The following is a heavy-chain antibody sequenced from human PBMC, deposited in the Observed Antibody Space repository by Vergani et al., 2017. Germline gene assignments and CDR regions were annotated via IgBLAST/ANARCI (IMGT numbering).Heavy chain of an antibody. V-gene: IGHV4-31*03. Sequence: QVQLQESGPGLVKPSQTLSLTCTVSGGSISSGGYYWSWIRQHPGKGLEWIGYIYYSGSTYYNPSLKSRVTISVDTSKNQFSLKLSSVTAADTAVYYCARGGDDLHVYYYYFMDVWGKGTTVTVSS. CDR2: IYYSGST. J-gene: IGHJ6*03. CDR3: ARGGDDLHVYYYYFMDV. CDR1: GGSISSGGYY. D-gene: IGHD2-21*01.